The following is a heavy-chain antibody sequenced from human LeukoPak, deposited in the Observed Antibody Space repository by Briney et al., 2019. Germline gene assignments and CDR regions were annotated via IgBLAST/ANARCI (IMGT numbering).Heavy chain of an antibody. CDR3: ARDIHVWRSHRLDY. J-gene: IGHJ4*02. CDR2: IKQDGSEE. D-gene: IGHD3-16*02. V-gene: IGHV3-7*01. CDR1: GFTFSNYW. Sequence: GGSLRLSCGASGFTFSNYWMSWVRQAPGKGLEWVANIKQDGSEESYVDSVKGRFTISRDSTKNSLFLQMNSLRAEDTAVYYCARDIHVWRSHRLDYWGQGTLVTVSS.